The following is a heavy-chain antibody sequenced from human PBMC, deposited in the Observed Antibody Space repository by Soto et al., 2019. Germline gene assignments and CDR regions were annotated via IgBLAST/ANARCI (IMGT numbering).Heavy chain of an antibody. V-gene: IGHV4-59*06. J-gene: IGHJ6*02. D-gene: IGHD3-16*02. CDR1: GGSISPYY. CDR2: IYYSGST. CDR3: ARDYRASYPAYYYYGMDV. Sequence: PSETLSLTCTVSGGSISPYYWSWIRQPPGKGLEWIGYIYYSGSTYYNPSLKSRVTISVDTSKNQFSLKLSSVTAADTAVYYCARDYRASYPAYYYYGMDVWGQGTTVTVSS.